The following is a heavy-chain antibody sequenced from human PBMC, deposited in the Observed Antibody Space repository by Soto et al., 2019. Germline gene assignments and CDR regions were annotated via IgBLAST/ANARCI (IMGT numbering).Heavy chain of an antibody. CDR3: ARTSSAWSDFHYYSLDV. D-gene: IGHD2-2*01. J-gene: IGHJ6*02. Sequence: GGSLRLSCAASGFTFNSYGMHWVRQGPGNGLEWVAFISYDSTKTYYADSVKGRFTISRDNSNSALYVHMNSLTGEDTAVYYCARTSSAWSDFHYYSLDVWGQGTTVTVSS. CDR2: ISYDSTKT. CDR1: GFTFNSYG. V-gene: IGHV3-30*03.